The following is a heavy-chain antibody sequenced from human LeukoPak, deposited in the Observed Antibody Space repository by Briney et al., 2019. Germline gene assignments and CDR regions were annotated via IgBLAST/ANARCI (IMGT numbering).Heavy chain of an antibody. CDR1: GGSISSYY. J-gene: IGHJ3*02. V-gene: IGHV4-4*07. D-gene: IGHD5-18*01. CDR3: ARSGGYSYGDAFDI. Sequence: PSETLSLTCTVSGGSISSYYWNWIRQPAGKGLEYIGRMYTSGSTNYNPSLKSRVTMSLDTSKNQFSLKLSSMTAADTAVYYCARSGGYSYGDAFDIWGQGTMVTVSS. CDR2: MYTSGST.